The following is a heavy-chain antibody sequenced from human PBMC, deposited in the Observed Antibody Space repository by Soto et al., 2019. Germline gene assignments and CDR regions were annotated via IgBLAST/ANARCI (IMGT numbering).Heavy chain of an antibody. V-gene: IGHV5-51*01. CDR1: GYNFNSYW. D-gene: IGHD2-21*02. Sequence: PGESLKISCKGSGYNFNSYWIGWVRQMPGKGLEWMGIIYPGDSDTRYSPSFQGQVTISADKSISTAYLQWSSLKASDTAIYYCARRGYCGGDCYSGSYGWFDPWAREPWSPSPQ. CDR3: ARRGYCGGDCYSGSYGWFDP. J-gene: IGHJ5*02. CDR2: IYPGDSDT.